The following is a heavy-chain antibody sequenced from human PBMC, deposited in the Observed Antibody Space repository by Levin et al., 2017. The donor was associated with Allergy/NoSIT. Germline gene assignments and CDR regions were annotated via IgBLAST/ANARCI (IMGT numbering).Heavy chain of an antibody. CDR3: ARGRGDCTNGVCYMNWFDP. Sequence: SQTLSLPCAVYGGSFSGYYWSWIRQPPGKGLEWIGEINHSGSTNYNPSLKSRVTISVDTSKNQFSLKLSSVTAADTAVYYCARGRGDCTNGVCYMNWFDPWGQGTLVTVSS. CDR1: GGSFSGYY. D-gene: IGHD2-8*01. CDR2: INHSGST. V-gene: IGHV4-34*01. J-gene: IGHJ5*02.